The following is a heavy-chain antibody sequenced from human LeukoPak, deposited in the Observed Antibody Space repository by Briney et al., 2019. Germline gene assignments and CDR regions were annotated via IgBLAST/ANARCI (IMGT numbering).Heavy chain of an antibody. CDR3: TTESQVYYFDY. CDR2: IKSKTDGGTT. Sequence: PGGSLRLSCAASGFTFSNAWMSWVRQAPGKGLEWVGRIKSKTDGGTTDYAAPAKGRFTISRDDSKNTLYLQMNSLKTEDTAVYYCTTESQVYYFDYWGQGTLVTVSS. CDR1: GFTFSNAW. V-gene: IGHV3-15*01. D-gene: IGHD1-14*01. J-gene: IGHJ4*02.